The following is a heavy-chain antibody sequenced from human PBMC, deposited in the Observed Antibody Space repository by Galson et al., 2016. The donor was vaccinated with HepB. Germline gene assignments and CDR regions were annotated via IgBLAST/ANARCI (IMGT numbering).Heavy chain of an antibody. Sequence: SLRLSCAASGFTFSSYGMHWVRQAPGKGLEWVAVISYDGSNKYYADSVRGRFTISRDNSKNTLYLQMNSLRTEDTAMYYCAKDPTVIPAPYYFYGMDVWGQGTAVTVSS. V-gene: IGHV3-30*18. CDR3: AKDPTVIPAPYYFYGMDV. CDR1: GFTFSSYG. D-gene: IGHD4-11*01. J-gene: IGHJ6*02. CDR2: ISYDGSNK.